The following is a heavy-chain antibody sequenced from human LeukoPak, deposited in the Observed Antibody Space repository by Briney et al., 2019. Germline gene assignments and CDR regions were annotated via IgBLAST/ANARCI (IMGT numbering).Heavy chain of an antibody. D-gene: IGHD3-3*01. V-gene: IGHV5-51*01. Sequence: VESLRISCKGSGYTFSSYWIGWVRQMTGKGLEWMGIIYPGDSDTRYSPSLQGQVTISVDTSIGTAYLQWSSLKASDTAIYYCRRQKDFRLDYWGQGTLVTVSS. CDR1: GYTFSSYW. CDR3: RRQKDFRLDY. CDR2: IYPGDSDT. J-gene: IGHJ4*02.